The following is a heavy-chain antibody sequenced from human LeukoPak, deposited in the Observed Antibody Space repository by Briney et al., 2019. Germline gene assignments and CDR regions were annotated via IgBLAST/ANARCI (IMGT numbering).Heavy chain of an antibody. D-gene: IGHD3-9*01. J-gene: IGHJ4*02. V-gene: IGHV1-2*02. CDR2: MNPKSGGT. Sequence: ASVKVSCKASGYTFTGYYVHWVRQAPGQGLEWMGWMNPKSGGTNYAQKFEARVTMNRDTSISTAYMELRSLRSDDTAVYYCARDLLGSATSYSSGAWDYWGQGTLVTVSS. CDR3: ARDLLGSATSYSSGAWDY. CDR1: GYTFTGYY.